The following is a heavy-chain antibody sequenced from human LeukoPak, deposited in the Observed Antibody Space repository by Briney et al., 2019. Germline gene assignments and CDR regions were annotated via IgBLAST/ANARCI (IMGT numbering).Heavy chain of an antibody. CDR2: ISYDGSNQ. Sequence: GGSLRLSCAASGFTFSNYGIHWVRQAAGKGLEWVAVISYDGSNQYYADSVKGRFTISRDNSRNTLSLQMNSLRVEDTAMYFCAKEVGESNSGKSVFDCWGQGTLVAVSS. J-gene: IGHJ4*02. V-gene: IGHV3-30*18. CDR1: GFTFSNYG. CDR3: AKEVGESNSGKSVFDC. D-gene: IGHD3-10*01.